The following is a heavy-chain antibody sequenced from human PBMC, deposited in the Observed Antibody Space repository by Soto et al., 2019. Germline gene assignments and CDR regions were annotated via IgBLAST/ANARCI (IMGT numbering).Heavy chain of an antibody. CDR2: IIPIFSSR. J-gene: IGHJ6*02. CDR1: RDTFNKYA. D-gene: IGHD3-16*01. Sequence: SGAEVKKTGSSVKVSCKTSRDTFNKYAFNWVRQAPGQGLEWMGWIIPIFSSRNYAEKFQGRVTITADDSTSTAYMELRSLRFEDTAVYYCARGETYLGVWGQGTTVTVSS. V-gene: IGHV1-69*01. CDR3: ARGETYLGV.